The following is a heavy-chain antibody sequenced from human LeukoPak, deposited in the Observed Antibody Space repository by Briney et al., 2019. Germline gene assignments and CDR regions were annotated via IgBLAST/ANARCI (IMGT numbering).Heavy chain of an antibody. V-gene: IGHV1-18*01. CDR2: ISAYNGNT. Sequence: ASVKVSCKPSGYTFTSYGISWVRQAPGQGLAWMGWISAYNGNTNYAQKLQGRVTMTTDTSTSTAYMELRSLRSDDTAVYYCARGHTVLLWFGELLTLDYWGQGTLVTVSS. J-gene: IGHJ4*02. CDR3: ARGHTVLLWFGELLTLDY. D-gene: IGHD3-10*01. CDR1: GYTFTSYG.